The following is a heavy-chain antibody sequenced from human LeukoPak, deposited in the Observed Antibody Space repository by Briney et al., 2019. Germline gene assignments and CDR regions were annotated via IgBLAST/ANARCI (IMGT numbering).Heavy chain of an antibody. CDR1: GYTLTELS. V-gene: IGHV1-24*01. CDR2: FDPEDGET. CDR3: AREQQLVPNDAFDM. D-gene: IGHD6-13*01. J-gene: IGHJ3*02. Sequence: ASVKVSCKVSGYTLTELSMHWVRQAPGKGLEWMGGFDPEDGETIYAQKFQGRVTIIVDKSTNTAYMELSSLRSEDTAVYYCAREQQLVPNDAFDMWGQGTMVTVSS.